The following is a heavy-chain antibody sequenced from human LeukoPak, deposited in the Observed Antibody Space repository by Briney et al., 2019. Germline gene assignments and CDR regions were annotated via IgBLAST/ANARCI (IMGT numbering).Heavy chain of an antibody. J-gene: IGHJ4*02. CDR1: GESVSSKNGA. Sequence: SQTLSLTCAISGESVSSKNGAWNWIRQSPSRGLEWLGRTYYRSKWYNDYAVSMNGRITINPDTSKNQFSLQLNSVTPDDTAVYYCARDEGASGWHTFDCWGQGTLVTVSS. D-gene: IGHD6-19*01. V-gene: IGHV6-1*01. CDR3: ARDEGASGWHTFDC. CDR2: TYYRSKWYN.